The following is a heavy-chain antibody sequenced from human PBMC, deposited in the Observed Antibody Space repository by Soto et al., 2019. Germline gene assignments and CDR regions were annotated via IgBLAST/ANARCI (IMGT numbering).Heavy chain of an antibody. V-gene: IGHV4-39*07. CDR3: ARAAGVDTAMVSFDY. Sequence: SETLSLTCTVSGGSISSSSYYWGWIRQPPGKGLEWIGSIYYSGSTYYNPSLKSRVTISVDTSKNQFSLKLSSVTAADTAVYYCARAAGVDTAMVSFDYWGQGTLVTVSS. CDR1: GGSISSSSYY. CDR2: IYYSGST. J-gene: IGHJ4*02. D-gene: IGHD5-18*01.